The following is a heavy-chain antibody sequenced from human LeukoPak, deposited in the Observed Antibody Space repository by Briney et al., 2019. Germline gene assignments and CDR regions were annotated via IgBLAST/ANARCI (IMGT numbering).Heavy chain of an antibody. Sequence: ASVTVSFTASGYTFTSYGISWVRQAPGQGLEWMGWISAYNGNTNYAQKLQGRVTMTTDTSTSTAYMELRSLRSDDTAVYYCARDLVPSRYSYGSSGVDYWGQGTLVTVSS. CDR1: GYTFTSYG. J-gene: IGHJ4*02. V-gene: IGHV1-18*01. D-gene: IGHD5-18*01. CDR3: ARDLVPSRYSYGSSGVDY. CDR2: ISAYNGNT.